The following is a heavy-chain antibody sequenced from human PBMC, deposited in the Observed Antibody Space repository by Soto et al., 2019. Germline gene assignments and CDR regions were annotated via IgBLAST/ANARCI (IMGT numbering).Heavy chain of an antibody. CDR3: ARHNYGSGSTYFDY. Sequence: PSETLSLTCTVSGGSISSYWSWIRQPPGKGLEWIGYIYYSGSTNYNPSLKSRVTISVDTSENQFSLKLNSMTAADTAVYYCARHNYGSGSTYFDYWGQGTLVTVSS. CDR2: IYYSGST. CDR1: GGSISSY. J-gene: IGHJ4*02. V-gene: IGHV4-59*08. D-gene: IGHD3-10*01.